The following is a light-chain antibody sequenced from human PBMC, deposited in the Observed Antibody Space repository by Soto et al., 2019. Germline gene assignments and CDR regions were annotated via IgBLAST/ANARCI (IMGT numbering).Light chain of an antibody. CDR3: SSYAGSKNLV. V-gene: IGLV2-8*01. Sequence: QSALTQPPSASGSPGPSVTISCTGTSSDVGGYNSVSWYQQHPGKAPKLLIYEVSKRPSGVPDRFSASKSDNTASLTVSGLQAEDEADYYCSSYAGSKNLVFGGGTKLTVL. J-gene: IGLJ2*01. CDR1: SSDVGGYNS. CDR2: EVS.